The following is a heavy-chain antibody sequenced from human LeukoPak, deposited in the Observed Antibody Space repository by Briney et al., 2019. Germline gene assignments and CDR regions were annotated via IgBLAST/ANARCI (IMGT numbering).Heavy chain of an antibody. CDR3: AKVGSSGYYISY. D-gene: IGHD3-22*01. Sequence: PGGSLRLSCAASGFTFSSYGMHWIRQAPGKGLEWVALTWYDGSNKYYADSVEGRFTISRDNSKNTLSLQMNSLRAEDTALYYCAKVGSSGYYISYWGQGTLVTVSS. CDR1: GFTFSSYG. J-gene: IGHJ4*02. CDR2: TWYDGSNK. V-gene: IGHV3-33*06.